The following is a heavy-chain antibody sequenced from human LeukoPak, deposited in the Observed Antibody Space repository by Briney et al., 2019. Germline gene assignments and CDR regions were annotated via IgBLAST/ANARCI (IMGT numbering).Heavy chain of an antibody. D-gene: IGHD2-21*01. V-gene: IGHV3-20*01. CDR2: INWNGGST. Sequence: GGSLRLSCAASGFTFSSYWMSWVRQAPGKGLEWVSGINWNGGSTGYADSVKGRFTISRDNAKNSLYLQMNSLRAEDTALYHCARDGRSYCGGDCYDYWGQGTLVTVSS. CDR1: GFTFSSYW. CDR3: ARDGRSYCGGDCYDY. J-gene: IGHJ4*02.